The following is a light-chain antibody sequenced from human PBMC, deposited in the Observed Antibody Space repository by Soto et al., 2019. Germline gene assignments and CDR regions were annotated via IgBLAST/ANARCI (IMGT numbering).Light chain of an antibody. J-gene: IGLJ1*01. CDR1: SSDVGGYNY. CDR3: SSSTTSNTIGYV. V-gene: IGLV2-14*01. Sequence: QSALTQPASVSGSPGQSITISCTGTSSDVGGYNYVSWYQHHPGKAPKLMIYEVSNRPSGVSNRFSGSKSGNTASLTISGLQTEDEADYFCSSSTTSNTIGYVFGTGTKLTVL. CDR2: EVS.